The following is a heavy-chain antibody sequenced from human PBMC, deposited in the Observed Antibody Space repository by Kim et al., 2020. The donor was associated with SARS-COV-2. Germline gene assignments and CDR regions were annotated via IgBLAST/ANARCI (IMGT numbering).Heavy chain of an antibody. V-gene: IGHV4-34*01. CDR2: INHSGST. J-gene: IGHJ4*02. Sequence: SETLSLTCAVYGGSFSGYYWSWIRQPPGKGLEWIGEINHSGSTNYNPSLKSRVTISVDTSKNQFSLKLSSVTAADTAVYYCARGNRKVDIVATIPPTPYYFDYWGQGTLVTVSS. D-gene: IGHD5-12*01. CDR1: GGSFSGYY. CDR3: ARGNRKVDIVATIPPTPYYFDY.